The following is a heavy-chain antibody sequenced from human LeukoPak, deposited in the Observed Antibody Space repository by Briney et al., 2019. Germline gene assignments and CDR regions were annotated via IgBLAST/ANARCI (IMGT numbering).Heavy chain of an antibody. CDR3: ARDMRGHSRQKGPGPNFDS. V-gene: IGHV4-34*01. CDR1: GGSFSGYY. D-gene: IGHD1-1*01. CDR2: ITHSGST. Sequence: SETLSLTCAVYGGSFSGYYWSWIRQPPGKGLEWIGEITHSGSTSYNPSLKSRVSISVDTSKNQFSLRLSSVTAADTAAYYCARDMRGHSRQKGPGPNFDSWGQGTLVTVSS. J-gene: IGHJ4*02.